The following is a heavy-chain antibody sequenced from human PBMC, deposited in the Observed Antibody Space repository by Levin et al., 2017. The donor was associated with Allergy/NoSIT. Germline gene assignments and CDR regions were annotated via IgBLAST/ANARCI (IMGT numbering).Heavy chain of an antibody. CDR1: GGTFSSYA. Sequence: SVKVSCKASGGTFSSYAISWVRQAPGQGLEWMGGIIPIFGTANYAQKFQGRVTITADESTSTAYMELSSLRSEDTAVYYCARGESGYSGYDSYYYYMDVWGKGTTVTVSS. CDR2: IIPIFGTA. J-gene: IGHJ6*03. V-gene: IGHV1-69*13. D-gene: IGHD5-12*01. CDR3: ARGESGYSGYDSYYYYMDV.